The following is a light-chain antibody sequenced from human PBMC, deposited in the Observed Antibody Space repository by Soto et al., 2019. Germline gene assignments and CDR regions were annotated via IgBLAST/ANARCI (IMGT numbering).Light chain of an antibody. Sequence: QLVLTQPPSASGTPGQRVTISCSGSSSNIGSNTVNWYHHLPGTAPKLLLYANDQRPSGVPDRFSGAKSGTSASLAISGLQSDDEADYYCAAWDDSLNGVVFGGGTQLTVL. CDR1: SSNIGSNT. CDR2: AND. J-gene: IGLJ2*01. V-gene: IGLV1-44*01. CDR3: AAWDDSLNGVV.